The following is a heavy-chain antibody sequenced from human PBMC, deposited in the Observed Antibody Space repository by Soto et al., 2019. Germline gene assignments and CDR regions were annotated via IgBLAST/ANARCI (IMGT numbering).Heavy chain of an antibody. CDR2: ISYDGSNK. J-gene: IGHJ3*02. CDR3: ASDLSGPMGEDAFDI. CDR1: GFTFSSYA. D-gene: IGHD3-16*01. Sequence: QVQLVESGGGVVQPGRSLRLSCAASGFTFSSYAMHWVRQAPGKGLEWVAVISYDGSNKYYADSVKGRFTISRDNSKNTLYLQMNGLRAEDKAVYYCASDLSGPMGEDAFDIWCQGAMVTVSS. V-gene: IGHV3-30-3*01.